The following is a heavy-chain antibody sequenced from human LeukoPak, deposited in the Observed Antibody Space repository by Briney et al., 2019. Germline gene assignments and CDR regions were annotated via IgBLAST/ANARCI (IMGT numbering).Heavy chain of an antibody. Sequence: GGSLRLSCAASGFTFSSYGMHWVRQAPGKGLEWVAVISYDGSNKYYADSVKGRFTISRDNSKNTLYLQVNSLRAEDTAVYYCAKEESGPFFDYWGQGTLVTVSS. CDR3: AKEESGPFFDY. CDR2: ISYDGSNK. CDR1: GFTFSSYG. J-gene: IGHJ4*02. D-gene: IGHD3-3*01. V-gene: IGHV3-30*18.